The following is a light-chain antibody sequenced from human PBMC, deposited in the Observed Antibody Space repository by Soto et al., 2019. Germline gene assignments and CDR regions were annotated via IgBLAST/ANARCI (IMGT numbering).Light chain of an antibody. CDR3: QQYFSYPYT. V-gene: IGKV1-8*01. J-gene: IGKJ2*01. CDR1: QGISSY. CDR2: AAS. Sequence: AIRMTQSPSSFSASTGDRVTITCRASQGISSYLAWYQQKPGKAPKLLIYAASTLQRGAPSRFSASGSGTDFTLTISRLQSEDFATYYCQQYFSYPYTFGQGTKVEI.